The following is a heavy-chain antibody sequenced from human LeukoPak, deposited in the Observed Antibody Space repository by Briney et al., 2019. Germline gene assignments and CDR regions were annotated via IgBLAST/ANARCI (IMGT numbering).Heavy chain of an antibody. V-gene: IGHV3-64*01. CDR2: ISSNGGRT. CDR3: AKDPYDSSGYYFPGAFDI. Sequence: GGSLRLSCAASGFTFSTYGMHWVRQAPGKGLEYVAGISSNGGRTYYANSVRGRFTVSRDNSKSMLYLQMGSLSAEDMAVYYCAKDPYDSSGYYFPGAFDIWGQGPMVTVSS. D-gene: IGHD3-22*01. CDR1: GFTFSTYG. J-gene: IGHJ3*02.